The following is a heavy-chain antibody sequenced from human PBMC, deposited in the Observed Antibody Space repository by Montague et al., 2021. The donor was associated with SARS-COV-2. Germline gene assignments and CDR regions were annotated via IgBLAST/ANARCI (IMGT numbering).Heavy chain of an antibody. D-gene: IGHD5-12*01. Sequence: SETLSLTCTVSGGSVSSSSYYWTWIRQPPGKGLEWIGYIYYSGTTNYNPSLKSRITISVDTSKNQFSLRLSSVTAADTAVYYCARAEATIEYYPGSWGQGTLVTVSS. V-gene: IGHV4-61*01. CDR2: IYYSGTT. CDR1: GGSVSSSSYY. CDR3: ARAEATIEYYPGS. J-gene: IGHJ4*02.